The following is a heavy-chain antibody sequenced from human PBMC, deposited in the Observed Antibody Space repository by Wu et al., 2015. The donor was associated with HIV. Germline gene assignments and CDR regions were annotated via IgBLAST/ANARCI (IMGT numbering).Heavy chain of an antibody. Sequence: QVQLVQSGAEVKKPGASVKVSCKTSGYTFTNFGVSWVRQAPGQGLEWMGWISGYNGHTSYAQKVQGRVTMTTDTSTSTAYMEVRSLRSEDTAVYYCAINTDSVATSLYSLGVWGQGTVVTVSS. J-gene: IGHJ6*02. V-gene: IGHV1-18*01. CDR2: ISGYNGHT. CDR1: GYTFTNFG. CDR3: AINTDSVATSLYSLGV. D-gene: IGHD5-12*01.